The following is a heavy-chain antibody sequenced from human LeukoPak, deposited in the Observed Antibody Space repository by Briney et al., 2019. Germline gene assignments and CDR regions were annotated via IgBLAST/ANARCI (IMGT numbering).Heavy chain of an antibody. CDR2: INPSDGST. CDR3: ARAWRYTDWFDP. Sequence: ASVKVSCKASGYTFTSYYMHWVRQAPGQGLEWMGVINPSDGSTTYAQKFQGRVTVTRDTSTSTVYMELSSLRSEDTAVYYCARAWRYTDWFDPWGQGTLVTVS. D-gene: IGHD1-14*01. J-gene: IGHJ5*02. V-gene: IGHV1-46*01. CDR1: GYTFTSYY.